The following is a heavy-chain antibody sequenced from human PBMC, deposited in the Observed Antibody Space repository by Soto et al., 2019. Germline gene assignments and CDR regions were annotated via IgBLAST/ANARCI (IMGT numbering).Heavy chain of an antibody. CDR3: ARDCTGDGCYPIY. CDR1: GYTFASYG. V-gene: IGHV1-18*04. J-gene: IGHJ4*02. D-gene: IGHD2-8*02. CDR2: ISDYNGNT. Sequence: QVQLVQSGAEMKKPGASVKVSCKASGYTFASYGISWVRQAPGQGLEWMGWISDYNGNTNYAQRLHGRVTMTTDTSTSTAYMELRSLSSDDTAVYYCARDCTGDGCYPIYWGQGTLVTVSS.